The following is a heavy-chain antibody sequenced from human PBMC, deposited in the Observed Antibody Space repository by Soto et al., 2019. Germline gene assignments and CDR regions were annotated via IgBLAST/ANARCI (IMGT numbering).Heavy chain of an antibody. CDR1: GFTFSSYE. J-gene: IGHJ6*02. CDR3: ARDATYGMDV. CDR2: ISSSGSTI. V-gene: IGHV3-48*03. Sequence: GGSLRLSCAASGFTFSSYEMNWVRQAPGKGLEWVSYISSSGSTIYYADSVKGRVTISRDNAKNSLYLQMNSLRAEDTAVYYCARDATYGMDVWGQGTTVTVSS.